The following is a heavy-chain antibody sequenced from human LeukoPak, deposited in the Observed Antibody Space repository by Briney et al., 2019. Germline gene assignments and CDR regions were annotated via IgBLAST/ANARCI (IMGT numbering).Heavy chain of an antibody. V-gene: IGHV4-34*01. Sequence: KPSETLSLTCAVYGGSFSGYYWSWIRQPPGNGLEWIGEINNSGSTNYNPFLKSRVTISVDTSKNQFSLKLSSVTAADTAVYYCARGRRQWLVLNWFDPWGQGTLVTVSS. CDR2: INNSGST. CDR1: GGSFSGYY. CDR3: ARGRRQWLVLNWFDP. D-gene: IGHD6-19*01. J-gene: IGHJ5*02.